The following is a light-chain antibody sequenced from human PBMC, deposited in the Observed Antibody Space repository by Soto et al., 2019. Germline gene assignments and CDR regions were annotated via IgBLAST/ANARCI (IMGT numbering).Light chain of an antibody. V-gene: IGKV1-8*01. CDR2: GAS. J-gene: IGKJ1*01. CDR1: QDVGRY. CDR3: QHYKNYPRT. Sequence: AIRMTQSPSSLSASAGDRVAIACRASQDVGRYLAWYQQKPGQAPKLLIYGASTLQSGVPSRFSGGGSGTDFTLTISCLQSEDFATYYCQHYKNYPRTFGQGTKVDIK.